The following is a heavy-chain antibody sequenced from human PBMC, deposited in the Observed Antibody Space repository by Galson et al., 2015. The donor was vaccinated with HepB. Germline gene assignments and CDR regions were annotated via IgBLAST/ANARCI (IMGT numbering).Heavy chain of an antibody. J-gene: IGHJ4*02. D-gene: IGHD2-15*01. Sequence: SVKVSCKASSYTLTDYGLAWVRQAPGQGLEWMGWISAYNGNINYAQRLQDRVTMTLDTSTSTAYMELRSLRLDDTAVYYCARRRSSTWYEFDYWGLGTLVTVSS. CDR2: ISAYNGNI. V-gene: IGHV1-18*04. CDR1: SYTLTDYG. CDR3: ARRRSSTWYEFDY.